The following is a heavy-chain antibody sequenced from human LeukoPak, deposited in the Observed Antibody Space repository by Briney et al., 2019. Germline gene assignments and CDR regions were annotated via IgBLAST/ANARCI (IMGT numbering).Heavy chain of an antibody. V-gene: IGHV3-48*01. CDR3: ARGRSGYYFDY. CDR2: ISSSSANI. D-gene: IGHD6-25*01. J-gene: IGHJ4*02. CDR1: GFTFSSSS. Sequence: GGSLRLSCAASGFTFSSSSMNWVRQAPGKGLEWVSYISSSSANIYYADSVKGRFTISRDNAKNLLFLQMNSLRAEDTAVYYCARGRSGYYFDYWGQGTLVTVSS.